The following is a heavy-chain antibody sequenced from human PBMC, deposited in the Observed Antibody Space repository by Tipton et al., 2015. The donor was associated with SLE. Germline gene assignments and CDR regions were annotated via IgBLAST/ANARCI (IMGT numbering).Heavy chain of an antibody. CDR1: GGTIRRYA. J-gene: IGHJ6*02. Sequence: QSGAEVKKPGSSVKVSCKASGGTIRRYAISWVRQAPGQGLEWMGGITPILGTTNYAQKFQDRVTITADESTSTAYMELRSLRSEDTAVYYCATCPSHIPGAPYEGGTDVWGQGTTVTVSS. CDR2: ITPILGTT. CDR3: ATCPSHIPGAPYEGGTDV. D-gene: IGHD2-2*02. V-gene: IGHV1-69*01.